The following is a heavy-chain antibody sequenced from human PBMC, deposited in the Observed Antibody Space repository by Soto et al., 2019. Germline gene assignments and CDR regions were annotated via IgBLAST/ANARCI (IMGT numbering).Heavy chain of an antibody. CDR2: IIPIFGTA. J-gene: IGHJ4*02. CDR3: ARGWGYDSNDYYYAY. Sequence: QVQLVQSGAEVRKPGSSVKVSCKASGGTFSRHAISWVRQAPGQGLEWMGGIIPIFGTANHAQKFQGRVTIIANEPTSTVYRELSSLRSEDTAMYYCARGWGYDSNDYYYAYWGQGTLVIVSS. D-gene: IGHD3-22*01. CDR1: GGTFSRHA. V-gene: IGHV1-69*01.